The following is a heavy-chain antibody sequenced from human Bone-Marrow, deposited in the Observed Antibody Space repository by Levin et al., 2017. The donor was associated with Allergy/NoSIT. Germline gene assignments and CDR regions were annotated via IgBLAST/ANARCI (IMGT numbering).Heavy chain of an antibody. Sequence: SCAASGFTFSSYAMHWVRQAPGKGLEWVAVISYDGSNKYYADSVKGRFTISRDNSKNTLYLQMNSLRAEDTAVYYCARDGDYYGSGISDYWGQGTLVTVSS. V-gene: IGHV3-30-3*01. J-gene: IGHJ4*02. CDR1: GFTFSSYA. CDR3: ARDGDYYGSGISDY. CDR2: ISYDGSNK. D-gene: IGHD3-10*01.